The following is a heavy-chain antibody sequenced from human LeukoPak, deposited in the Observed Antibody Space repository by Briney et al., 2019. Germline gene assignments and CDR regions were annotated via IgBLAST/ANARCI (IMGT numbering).Heavy chain of an antibody. J-gene: IGHJ6*04. D-gene: IGHD2-15*01. Sequence: SVKVSCKASGGTFSSYAISWVRQAPGQGLEWMGGIIPIFGTANYAQKFQGRVTTTADKSTSTAYMELSSLRSEDTAVYYCAREDIVVKNYYYYGMDVWGKGTTVTVSS. CDR2: IIPIFGTA. CDR3: AREDIVVKNYYYYGMDV. V-gene: IGHV1-69*06. CDR1: GGTFSSYA.